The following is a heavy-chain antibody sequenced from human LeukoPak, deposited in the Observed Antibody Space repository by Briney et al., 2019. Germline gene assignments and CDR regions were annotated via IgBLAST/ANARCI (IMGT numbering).Heavy chain of an antibody. CDR2: IYYTGST. CDR1: GGSISSYY. CDR3: ARGDCSSTSCSFDY. V-gene: IGHV4-59*12. J-gene: IGHJ4*02. D-gene: IGHD2-2*01. Sequence: PSETLSLTCTVSGGSISSYYWSWIRQPPGKGLEWIGNIYYTGSTNYNPSLKSRVTISVDTSKNQFSLKLRSVTAADTAVYYCARGDCSSTSCSFDYWGQGTLVTVSS.